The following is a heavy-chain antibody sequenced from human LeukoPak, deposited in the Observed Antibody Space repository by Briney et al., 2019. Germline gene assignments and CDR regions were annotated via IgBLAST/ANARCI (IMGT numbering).Heavy chain of an antibody. CDR1: GGTFSSYA. J-gene: IGHJ4*02. V-gene: IGHV1-69*04. Sequence: SVKVSCKASGGTFSSYAISWVRQAPGQGLEWMGRIIPILGIANYAQKFQGRVTITADKSTSTAYMELSSLRSEDTAVYYCARERSRPYYYDSSGYRLFDYWGQGTLVTVSS. D-gene: IGHD3-22*01. CDR2: IIPILGIA. CDR3: ARERSRPYYYDSSGYRLFDY.